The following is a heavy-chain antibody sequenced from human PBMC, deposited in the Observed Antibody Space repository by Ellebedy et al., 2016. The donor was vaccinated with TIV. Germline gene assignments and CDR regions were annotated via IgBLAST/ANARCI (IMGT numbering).Heavy chain of an antibody. J-gene: IGHJ5*02. D-gene: IGHD3-22*01. Sequence: MPSETLSLTCAVYGGSFSGYYWSWIRQPPGKGLEWIGEINHSGSTIYNPSFKSRVTIPVDTSKNQFSLKLRSVTAADTAMYYCARAYYDTHGYCFDPWGQGTPVTVSS. CDR1: GGSFSGYY. CDR2: INHSGST. CDR3: ARAYYDTHGYCFDP. V-gene: IGHV4-34*01.